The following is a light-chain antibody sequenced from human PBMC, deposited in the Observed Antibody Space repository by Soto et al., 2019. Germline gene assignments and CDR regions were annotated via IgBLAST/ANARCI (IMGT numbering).Light chain of an antibody. CDR1: QSISTW. V-gene: IGKV1-5*01. Sequence: DIQMTQSPSTLSASVGDGVTITCRASQSISTWLAWYQQKPGKAPKLLIYDASTLESGVPSRFSGSGSGTEFTLTISSLQPDDFATYYCQQFDKFPVTFGGGTRVDIK. CDR3: QQFDKFPVT. J-gene: IGKJ4*01. CDR2: DAS.